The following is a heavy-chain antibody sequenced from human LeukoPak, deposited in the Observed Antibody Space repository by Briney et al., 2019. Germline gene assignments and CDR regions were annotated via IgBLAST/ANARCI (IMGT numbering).Heavy chain of an antibody. V-gene: IGHV3-30*02. CDR1: GFTFSSYS. CDR3: AKGETYDILTGYYDY. J-gene: IGHJ4*02. Sequence: GGSLRLSCAASGFTFSSYSMNWVRQAPGKGLEWVAFIRYDGSNKYYADSVKGRFTISRDNSKNTLYLQMNSLRAEDTAVYYCAKGETYDILTGYYDYWGQGTLVTVSS. D-gene: IGHD3-9*01. CDR2: IRYDGSNK.